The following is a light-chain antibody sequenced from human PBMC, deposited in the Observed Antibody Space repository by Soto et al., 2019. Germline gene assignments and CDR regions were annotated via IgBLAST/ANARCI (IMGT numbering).Light chain of an antibody. V-gene: IGLV2-18*02. CDR1: SSDVGSYNR. J-gene: IGLJ3*02. CDR3: SSYTSSGTWV. Sequence: QSVLTQPPSVSGSPGQSVTISCTGTSSDVGSYNRVSWYQQPPGTAPKLMICQVSNRPSGVPDRFSGSKSGNTASLTISGLHAEDEADYYCSSYTSSGTWVFGGGTKVTVL. CDR2: QVS.